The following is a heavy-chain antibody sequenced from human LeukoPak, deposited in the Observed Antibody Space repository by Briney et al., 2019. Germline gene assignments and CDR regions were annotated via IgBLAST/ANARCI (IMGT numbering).Heavy chain of an antibody. CDR3: ARYSSSWCLDY. V-gene: IGHV1-18*01. CDR1: GYTFTSYG. CDR2: ISGYNGNT. J-gene: IGHJ4*02. Sequence: GASVKVSCKASGYTFTSYGISWVRQAPGQGLEWMGWISGYNGNTNYAQKLQGRVTVTTDTSTSAAYMELRSLRSDDTAVYYCARYSSSWCLDYWGQGTLVTVSS. D-gene: IGHD6-13*01.